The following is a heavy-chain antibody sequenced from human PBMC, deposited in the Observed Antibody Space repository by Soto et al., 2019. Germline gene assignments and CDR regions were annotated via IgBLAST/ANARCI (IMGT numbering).Heavy chain of an antibody. D-gene: IGHD6-13*01. CDR3: ANDSSWYPTGWFDP. Sequence: ASVKVSCKASGYTFTSYGISWVRQAPGQGLEWMGWISAYNGNTNFAQKFQGRVTMTTDTSTSTAYMELRSLRSDDTAVYYCANDSSWYPTGWFDPWGQGTLVTVSS. CDR1: GYTFTSYG. V-gene: IGHV1-18*01. CDR2: ISAYNGNT. J-gene: IGHJ5*02.